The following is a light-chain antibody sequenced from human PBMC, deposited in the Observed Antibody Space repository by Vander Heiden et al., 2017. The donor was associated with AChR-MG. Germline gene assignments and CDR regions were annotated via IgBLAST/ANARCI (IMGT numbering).Light chain of an antibody. CDR1: QSLLHSDGKTY. CDR2: EVS. J-gene: IGKJ1*01. V-gene: IGKV2-29*02. CDR3: SEGTPFKT. Sequence: DIVMTQTPLSLSVTPGQPASISCKSSQSLLHSDGKTYLFWFLQKPGQSPQLLIYEVSRRFYGVPNRFSGSGSGKDFTLKSSRVEDEDVGVYYCSEGTPFKTFGQGTMVEIK.